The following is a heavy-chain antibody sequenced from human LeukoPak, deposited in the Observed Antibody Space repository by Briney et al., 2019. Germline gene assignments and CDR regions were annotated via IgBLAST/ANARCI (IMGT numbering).Heavy chain of an antibody. J-gene: IGHJ4*02. CDR1: GGSISSSSYY. Sequence: PSETLSLTCTVSGGSISSSSYYWGWIRQPPGKGLEWIGSIYYSGGTYYNPSLKSRVTLSVDTPKNQFSLKLSSVTAADTAVYYCASHTMIVVASFDYWGQGTLVTVSS. V-gene: IGHV4-39*01. CDR3: ASHTMIVVASFDY. D-gene: IGHD3-22*01. CDR2: IYYSGGT.